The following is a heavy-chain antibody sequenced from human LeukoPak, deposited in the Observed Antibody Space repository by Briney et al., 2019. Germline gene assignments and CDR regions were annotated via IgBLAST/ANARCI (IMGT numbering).Heavy chain of an antibody. V-gene: IGHV1-46*01. CDR1: GYTFTSYY. D-gene: IGHD2-15*01. Sequence: ASVKVSCKASGYTFTSYYMHWVRQAPGQGLEWMGIINPSGGSTSYAQKFQGRVTMTRDTSTGTVYMELSSLRSEDTAVYYCARDYIVVVVAATPPVGMDVWGQGTTVTVSS. J-gene: IGHJ6*02. CDR2: INPSGGST. CDR3: ARDYIVVVVAATPPVGMDV.